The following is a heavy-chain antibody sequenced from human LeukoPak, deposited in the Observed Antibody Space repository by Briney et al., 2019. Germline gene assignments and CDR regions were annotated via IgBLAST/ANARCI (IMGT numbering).Heavy chain of an antibody. CDR2: IYYSGST. CDR3: ARDRHDSSGYHYYFDY. CDR1: GGSISNYY. J-gene: IGHJ4*02. Sequence: SETLSLTCTVSGGSISNYYWSWIRQPPGKGLEWIGYIYYSGSTNYNPSLKSRVTISVDTSKNQFSLKLSSVTAADTAVYYCARDRHDSSGYHYYFDYWGQGTLVTVSS. D-gene: IGHD3-22*01. V-gene: IGHV4-59*01.